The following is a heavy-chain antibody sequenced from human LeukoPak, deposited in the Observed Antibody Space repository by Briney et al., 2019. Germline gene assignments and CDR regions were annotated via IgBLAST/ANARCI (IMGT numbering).Heavy chain of an antibody. Sequence: SETLSLTCTVSGGSISSYYCSWVRQPPGKGLDWIGYVYYTGNTSYNPSLKIRVTISIDTSKNQISLTLSSVTAADTAVYYCARDLGFCSPTRCNNWFDPWGQGTLVTVSS. V-gene: IGHV4-59*01. CDR3: ARDLGFCSPTRCNNWFDP. D-gene: IGHD2-15*01. CDR1: GGSISSYY. CDR2: VYYTGNT. J-gene: IGHJ5*02.